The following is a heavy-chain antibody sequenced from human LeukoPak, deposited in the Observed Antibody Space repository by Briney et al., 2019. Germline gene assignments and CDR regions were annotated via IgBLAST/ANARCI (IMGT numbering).Heavy chain of an antibody. V-gene: IGHV4-34*01. D-gene: IGHD5-18*01. CDR1: GGSFSGYY. Sequence: SETLSLTCAVYGGSFSGYYWSWIRQPPGKGLEWIGEINHSGSTYYNPSLKSRVTISVDTSKNQFSLKLSSVTAADTAVYYCAESGYSYGPDYWGQGTLVTVSS. CDR3: AESGYSYGPDY. CDR2: INHSGST. J-gene: IGHJ4*02.